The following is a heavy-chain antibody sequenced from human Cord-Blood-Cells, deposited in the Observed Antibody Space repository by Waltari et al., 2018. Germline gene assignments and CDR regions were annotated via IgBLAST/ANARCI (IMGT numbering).Heavy chain of an antibody. CDR1: GYTFTSYA. CDR3: ARGSRLRFLEWPNWGYYDYGMDV. J-gene: IGHJ6*02. Sequence: QVQLVQSGSELKKPGASVKVSCKASGYTFTSYAMNWVRQAPGQGLEWMGWINTNTGNPTYAQGFTGRFVFSLDTSVSTAYLQICSLKAEDTAVYYCARGSRLRFLEWPNWGYYDYGMDVWGQGTTVTVSS. V-gene: IGHV7-4-1*01. CDR2: INTNTGNP. D-gene: IGHD3-3*01.